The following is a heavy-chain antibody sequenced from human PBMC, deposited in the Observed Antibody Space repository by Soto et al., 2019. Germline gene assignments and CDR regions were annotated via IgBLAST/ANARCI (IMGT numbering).Heavy chain of an antibody. D-gene: IGHD3-3*01. CDR3: ARDYDFWSGIYAFDI. Sequence: GGSLRLSCAASGFTFSSYSMNWVRQAPGKGLEWVSSISSSSSYIYYADSVKGRFTISRDNAKNSLYLQMNSPRAEDTAVYYCARDYDFWSGIYAFDIWGQGTMVTVSS. CDR2: ISSSSSYI. V-gene: IGHV3-21*01. CDR1: GFTFSSYS. J-gene: IGHJ3*02.